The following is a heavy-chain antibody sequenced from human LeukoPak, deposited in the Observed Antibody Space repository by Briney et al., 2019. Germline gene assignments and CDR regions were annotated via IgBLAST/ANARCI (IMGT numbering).Heavy chain of an antibody. D-gene: IGHD2/OR15-2a*01. Sequence: HSGRSLRLSCAASGFTFSNYGMHWVRQAPGKGLEWLAAIFYDGSNQHYADTVKGRFTISRDNSKNTLYLQVNSLTAEDTAVYFCARDQAFYFSYGDCWGQGTLVTVSS. CDR3: ARDQAFYFSYGDC. V-gene: IGHV3-33*01. CDR1: GFTFSNYG. CDR2: IFYDGSNQ. J-gene: IGHJ4*02.